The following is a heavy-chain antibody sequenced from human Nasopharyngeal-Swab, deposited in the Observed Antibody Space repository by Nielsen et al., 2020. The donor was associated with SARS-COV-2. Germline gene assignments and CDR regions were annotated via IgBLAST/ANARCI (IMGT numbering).Heavy chain of an antibody. CDR2: IYYSGST. CDR1: GGSISSYY. V-gene: IGHV4-59*13. D-gene: IGHD2-2*01. CDR3: ARDASSSTSADH. J-gene: IGHJ4*02. Sequence: SETLSLTCTVSGGSISSYYWSWIRQPPGKGLEWIGYIYYSGSTNYNPSLKSRVTISVDTSKNQFSLKLSSVTAADTAVYYCARDASSSTSADHWGQGTLVTVSS.